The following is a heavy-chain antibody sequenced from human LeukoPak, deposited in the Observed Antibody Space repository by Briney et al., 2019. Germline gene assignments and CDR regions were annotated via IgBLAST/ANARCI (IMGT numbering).Heavy chain of an antibody. CDR3: ARSKWETLELRGAYLLTPPLFDY. CDR2: IYHSGST. D-gene: IGHD1-7*01. J-gene: IGHJ4*02. CDR1: GGSISSGGYY. Sequence: SETLSLTCTVSGGSISSGGYYWSWIRQPPGKGLEWIGYIYHSGSTYYNPSLKSRVTISVDRPKNQFFLKLSSVTAADTAVYYCARSKWETLELRGAYLLTPPLFDYWGQGTLVTVSS. V-gene: IGHV4-30-2*01.